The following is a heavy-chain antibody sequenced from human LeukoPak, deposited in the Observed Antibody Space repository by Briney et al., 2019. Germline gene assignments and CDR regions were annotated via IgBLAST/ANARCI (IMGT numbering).Heavy chain of an antibody. V-gene: IGHV3-53*01. CDR3: ARGPVVPAANYYYYGMDV. CDR1: GFTVSSNY. D-gene: IGHD2-2*01. CDR2: IYSGGST. Sequence: GGSLRLSCAASGFTVSSNYMSWVRQAPGKGLEWVSVIYSGGSTYYADSVKGRFTISRDNAKNSLYLQMNSLRAEDTAVYYCARGPVVPAANYYYYGMDVWGKGTTVTVSS. J-gene: IGHJ6*04.